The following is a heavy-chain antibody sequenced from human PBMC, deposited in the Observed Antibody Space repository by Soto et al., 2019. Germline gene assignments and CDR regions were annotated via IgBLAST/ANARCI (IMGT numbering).Heavy chain of an antibody. CDR2: IRYDGSDK. D-gene: IGHD3-16*01. CDR1: GFTLSTYG. J-gene: IGHJ6*02. Sequence: PGGSLRLSCAASGFTLSTYGMNWVRQALGKGLEWVANIRYDGSDKHYVDSVKGRFTISRDNPRKTLYLQMNSLRAEDTAVYYCTGKRYPLWYPYLGNYMYDWGQGTPVTVSS. V-gene: IGHV3-7*01. CDR3: TGKRYPLWYPYLGNYMYD.